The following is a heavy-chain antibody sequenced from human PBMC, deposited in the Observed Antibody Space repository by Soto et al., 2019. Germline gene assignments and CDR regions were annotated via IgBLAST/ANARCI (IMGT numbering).Heavy chain of an antibody. Sequence: ELQLLESGGGVVQPGGSLRLSCAASGFTFSAYAMSWVRQAPGKGLQWVSGVGGSDTDKHYADSVRGRFTVSRDNSKNTLYXXXXXLRXXXXXVXXXXXXXXXXNGVWDPFDMWGQGTEVTVSS. V-gene: IGHV3-23*05. D-gene: IGHD2-8*01. J-gene: IGHJ3*02. CDR3: XXXXXXXNGVWDPFDM. CDR1: GFTFSAYA. CDR2: VGGSDTDK.